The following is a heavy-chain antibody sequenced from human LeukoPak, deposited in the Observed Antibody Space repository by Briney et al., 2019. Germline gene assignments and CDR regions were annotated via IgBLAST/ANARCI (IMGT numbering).Heavy chain of an antibody. CDR1: GGSISTGGYS. V-gene: IGHV4-39*01. CDR2: IYYSGRT. J-gene: IGHJ4*02. D-gene: IGHD2-21*02. Sequence: SETLSLTCTVSGGSISTGGYSWGWIRQPPGKGLEWIGSIYYSGRTYYNPSLKSRVTISVDTSKNQFSLKMSSVTAADTAVYYCARLGQYCGSDCYPPSFDYWGRGTQVTVSS. CDR3: ARLGQYCGSDCYPPSFDY.